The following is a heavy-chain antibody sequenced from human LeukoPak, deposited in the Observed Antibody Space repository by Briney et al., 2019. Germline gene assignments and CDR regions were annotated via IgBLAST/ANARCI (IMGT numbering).Heavy chain of an antibody. CDR2: IYYSGST. CDR1: GGSISSSSFY. D-gene: IGHD4-11*01. V-gene: IGHV4-39*01. J-gene: IGHJ4*02. Sequence: PSETLSLTCTVSGGSISSSSFYWGWIRQPPGKGLEWNGSIYYSGSTYYNPSLKSQVTISVDTSKNQFSLKLSSVTAADTAVYYCARREVYSNYGYFDYWGQGTLVTVSS. CDR3: ARREVYSNYGYFDY.